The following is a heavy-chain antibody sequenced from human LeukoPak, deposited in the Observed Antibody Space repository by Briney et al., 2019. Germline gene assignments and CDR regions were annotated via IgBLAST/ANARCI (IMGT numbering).Heavy chain of an antibody. J-gene: IGHJ4*02. CDR3: AKDSRYDFWNDYSHPDY. V-gene: IGHV3-9*01. Sequence: GRSLRLSCAASGFTFDDYAMHWVRQAPGKGLEWVSGINWNSGSIGYADSVKGRFAISRDNAKNSLYLQMNSLRTEDTALYFCAKDSRYDFWNDYSHPDYWGQGTLVTVSS. CDR2: INWNSGSI. D-gene: IGHD3-3*01. CDR1: GFTFDDYA.